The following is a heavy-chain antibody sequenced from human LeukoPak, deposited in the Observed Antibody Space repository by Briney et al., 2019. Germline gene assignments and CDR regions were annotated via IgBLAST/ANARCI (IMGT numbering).Heavy chain of an antibody. J-gene: IGHJ4*02. D-gene: IGHD3-16*01. CDR2: IWYDGSKK. CDR1: GFAFNNYG. Sequence: GGALRLSCVASGFAFNNYGMHWVRQAPGKGLEWVAVIWYDGSKKFYADSVNGRFTISRDDSKNTLYLQMSGLRADDTAVYYCAGAYSAGWFTYWGQGTPVTVSS. V-gene: IGHV3-33*01. CDR3: AGAYSAGWFTY.